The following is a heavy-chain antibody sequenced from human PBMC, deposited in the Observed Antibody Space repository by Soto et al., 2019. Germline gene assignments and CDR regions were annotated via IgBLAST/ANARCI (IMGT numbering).Heavy chain of an antibody. J-gene: IGHJ4*02. V-gene: IGHV4-31*03. CDR1: GGSISSGGYY. D-gene: IGHD4-17*01. Sequence: QVQLQESGPGLVKPSQTLSLTCTVSGGSISSGGYYCSWIRQHPGKGLQWIGYIYYSGSTYYNPYLKSRVTISVDTSKNQFSLKLSSVTAADTAVYYCARGYTVTPDYWGQGTLVTVSS. CDR2: IYYSGST. CDR3: ARGYTVTPDY.